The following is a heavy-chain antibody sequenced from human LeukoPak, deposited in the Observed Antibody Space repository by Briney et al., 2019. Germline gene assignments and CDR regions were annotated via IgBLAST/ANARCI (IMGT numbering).Heavy chain of an antibody. CDR1: GFTFSSYS. CDR3: ASERGYSYALDY. D-gene: IGHD5-18*01. CDR2: ISSSSSYI. V-gene: IGHV3-21*01. Sequence: GSLRLSCAASGFTFSSYSMNWVRPAPGKGLEWVSSISSSSSYIYYADSVKGRFTISRDNAKNSLYLQMNSLRAEDTAVYYCASERGYSYALDYWGQGTLVTVSS. J-gene: IGHJ4*02.